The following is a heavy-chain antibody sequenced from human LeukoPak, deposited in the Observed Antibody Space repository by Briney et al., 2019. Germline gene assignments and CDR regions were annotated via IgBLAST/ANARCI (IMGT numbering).Heavy chain of an antibody. Sequence: SSETLSLTCAVYGGSFSGYYWSWVRQAPGKGLEWVSSISSSSSYIYYADSVKGRFTISRDNAKNSLYLQMNSLRAEDTAVYYCARAKYCSSTSCFGLGFDYWGQGTLVTVSS. J-gene: IGHJ4*02. CDR2: ISSSSSYI. D-gene: IGHD2-2*01. V-gene: IGHV3-21*01. CDR3: ARAKYCSSTSCFGLGFDY. CDR1: GGSFSGYY.